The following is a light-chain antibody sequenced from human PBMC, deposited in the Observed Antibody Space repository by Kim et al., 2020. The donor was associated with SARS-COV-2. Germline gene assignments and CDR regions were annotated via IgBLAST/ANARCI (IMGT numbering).Light chain of an antibody. CDR2: AAS. CDR1: QSISSY. J-gene: IGKJ1*01. Sequence: SASVVDRVTIPCRASQSISSYLNWYQQKPGKAPKLLIYAASSLQSGVPSRFSGSGSGTDFTLTISSLQPEDFATYYCQQSYSTPVFGQGAKV. CDR3: QQSYSTPV. V-gene: IGKV1-39*01.